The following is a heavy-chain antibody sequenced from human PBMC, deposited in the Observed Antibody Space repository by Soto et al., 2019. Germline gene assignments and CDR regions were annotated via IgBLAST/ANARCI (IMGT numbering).Heavy chain of an antibody. CDR2: ISAYNGNT. D-gene: IGHD3-16*02. CDR3: ASARGGDYVWGSYRSDDAFDI. V-gene: IGHV1-18*01. J-gene: IGHJ3*02. CDR1: GYTFTSYG. Sequence: SVKVSCKSSGYTFTSYGISWVRQAPGQGLEWMGWISAYNGNTNYAQKLQGRVTMTTDTSTSTAYMELRSLRSDDTAVYYCASARGGDYVWGSYRSDDAFDIWGQGTMVTVSS.